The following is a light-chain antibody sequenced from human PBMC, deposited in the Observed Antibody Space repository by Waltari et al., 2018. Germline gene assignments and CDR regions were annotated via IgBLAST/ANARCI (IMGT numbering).Light chain of an antibody. J-gene: IGLJ1*01. Sequence: QSVLTQPPSASGPPGQRVTIACSGSSSNIGGNTVSSYQQLPRRAPKLLNYGNNQRPSGVPDRFSGSKSGTSASLVISGLQSEDEADYYCATWDDSLSGFYVFGAGTRVTVL. V-gene: IGLV1-44*01. CDR1: SSNIGGNT. CDR2: GNN. CDR3: ATWDDSLSGFYV.